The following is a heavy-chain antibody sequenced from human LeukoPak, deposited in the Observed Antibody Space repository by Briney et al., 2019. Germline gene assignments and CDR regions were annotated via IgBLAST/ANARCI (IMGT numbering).Heavy chain of an antibody. V-gene: IGHV3-23*01. D-gene: IGHD2-8*02. CDR3: AKERLVSHTAGFDS. CDR2: ISVSSGTT. Sequence: PGGSLRLSCAASGFTFSSYWMHWVRQAPGKGLEWVSVISVSSGTTYYADSVKGRFTISRDNSKSTLYLQMNSLRAEDTATYYCAKERLVSHTAGFDSWGQGTLVTVSS. CDR1: GFTFSSYW. J-gene: IGHJ4*02.